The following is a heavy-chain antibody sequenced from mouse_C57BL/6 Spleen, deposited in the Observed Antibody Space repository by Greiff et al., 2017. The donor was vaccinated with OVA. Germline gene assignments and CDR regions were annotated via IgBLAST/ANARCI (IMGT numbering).Heavy chain of an antibody. D-gene: IGHD3-2*02. CDR1: GYIFTSYG. CDR3: ALDSSGDYYAMDY. J-gene: IGHJ4*01. Sequence: QVHVKQSGAELARPGASVKLSCKASGYIFTSYGISWVKQRTGQGLEWIGEIYPRSGNTYYNEKFKGKATLTADKSSSTAYMELRSLTSEDSAVYFCALDSSGDYYAMDYWGQGTSVTVSS. V-gene: IGHV1-81*01. CDR2: IYPRSGNT.